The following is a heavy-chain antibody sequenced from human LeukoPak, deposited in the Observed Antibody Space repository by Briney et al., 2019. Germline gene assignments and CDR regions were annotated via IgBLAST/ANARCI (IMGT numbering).Heavy chain of an antibody. CDR1: GGSFSGYY. CDR3: ARGLVYDFWSGYYLYYYYMDV. CDR2: INHSGST. V-gene: IGHV4-34*01. J-gene: IGHJ6*03. Sequence: SETLSLTCAVYGGSFSGYYWSWIRQPPGKGLEWIGEINHSGSTNYNPSLKSRVTISVDTSKNQFSLKLSSVTAADTAVYYCARGLVYDFWSGYYLYYYYMDVWGKGTTVTVSS. D-gene: IGHD3-3*01.